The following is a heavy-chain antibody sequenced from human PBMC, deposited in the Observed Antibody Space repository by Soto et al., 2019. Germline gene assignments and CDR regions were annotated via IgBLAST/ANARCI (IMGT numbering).Heavy chain of an antibody. D-gene: IGHD2-15*01. J-gene: IGHJ6*03. CDR1: GYSFTSYW. CDR3: ARTAYCSGGSCAGDYYYYYMDV. Sequence: GESLKISCKGSGYSFTSYWIGWVRQMPGKGLEWMGIIYPGDSDTRYSPSFQGQVTISADKSISTAYLQWSSLKASDTAMYYCARTAYCSGGSCAGDYYYYYMDVWGKGTTVTVSS. V-gene: IGHV5-51*01. CDR2: IYPGDSDT.